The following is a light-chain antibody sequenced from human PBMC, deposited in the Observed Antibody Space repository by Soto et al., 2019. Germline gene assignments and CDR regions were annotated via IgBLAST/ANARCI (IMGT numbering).Light chain of an antibody. CDR3: QQYGSSGT. V-gene: IGKV3-20*01. Sequence: EIFLTQSPGTLSFSSWERATLSCGASQRVNSRYLAWYQQKPGQAPRLLIYGASNRATGIPDRFSGSGSGTDFTLTISRLEPEDFAVYYCQQYGSSGTFGQGTKVDIK. CDR1: QRVNSRY. J-gene: IGKJ1*01. CDR2: GAS.